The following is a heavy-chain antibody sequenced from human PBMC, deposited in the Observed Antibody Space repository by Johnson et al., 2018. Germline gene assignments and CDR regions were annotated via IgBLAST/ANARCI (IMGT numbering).Heavy chain of an antibody. CDR1: GYTFISYE. V-gene: IGHV1-8*01. CDR2: MHPDSGNT. D-gene: IGHD1-26*01. Sequence: VQLLESGAEVKKPGASVKVSCKASGYTFISYEINWVRLATGQGLEWMGRMHPDSGNTGFAQRFQGRVTMTRNTSISTAYMELSGLRSEDTAVYFCARSGGTVGAQVYYFGMDVWGQGTTVTVSS. CDR3: ARSGGTVGAQVYYFGMDV. J-gene: IGHJ6*02.